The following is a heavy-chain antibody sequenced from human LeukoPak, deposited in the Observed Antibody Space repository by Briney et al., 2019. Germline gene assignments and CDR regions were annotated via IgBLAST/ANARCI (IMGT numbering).Heavy chain of an antibody. CDR2: LHRDGSV. Sequence: GGSLRLSCAASGFTVSSSHMSWVRQAPGKGLEWVSTLHRDGSVRYADSVNGRFTISRDDSKNTLSLQMSSLRDEDTAVYYCVRVHGGGYWGQGTLVTVSS. D-gene: IGHD3-16*01. CDR1: GFTVSSSH. CDR3: VRVHGGGY. J-gene: IGHJ4*02. V-gene: IGHV3-53*01.